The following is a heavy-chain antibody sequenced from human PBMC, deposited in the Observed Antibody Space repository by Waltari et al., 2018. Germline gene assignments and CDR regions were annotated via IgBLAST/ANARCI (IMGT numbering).Heavy chain of an antibody. CDR1: GYSISSGYY. D-gene: IGHD3-10*01. CDR2: IYHSGDT. CDR3: ARNLWFRESSGSFDI. J-gene: IGHJ3*02. V-gene: IGHV4-38-2*01. Sequence: QVQLQESGPGLVKPSETLSLTCAVSGYSISSGYYWGWIRQPPGKGLEWIGRIYHSGDTYYNPSRKSRVTISVDTSKNQFSLKLSSVTAADTAVYYCARNLWFRESSGSFDIWGQGTMVTVSS.